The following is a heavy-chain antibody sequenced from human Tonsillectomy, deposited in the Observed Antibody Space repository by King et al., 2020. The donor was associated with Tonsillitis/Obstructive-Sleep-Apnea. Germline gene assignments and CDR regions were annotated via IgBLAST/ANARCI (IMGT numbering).Heavy chain of an antibody. V-gene: IGHV3-9*01. CDR2: ISWNSGSI. CDR1: GFTFDDYA. D-gene: IGHD4-23*01. J-gene: IGHJ4*02. CDR3: AKDQSYGGNSGALLGFDY. Sequence: VQLVESGGGLVQPGRSLRLSCAASGFTFDDYAMHWVRQAPGKGLEWVSGISWNSGSIGYADSVKGRFTISRDKAKNSLYLQMNSLRAEDTALYYCAKDQSYGGNSGALLGFDYWGQGTLVTVSS.